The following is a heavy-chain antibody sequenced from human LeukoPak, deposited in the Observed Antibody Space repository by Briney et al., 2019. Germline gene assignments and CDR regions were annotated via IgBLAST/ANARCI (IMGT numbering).Heavy chain of an antibody. CDR1: GFTFSSCG. D-gene: IGHD3-16*02. V-gene: IGHV3-23*01. CDR3: AKVSDYAWGSYRYPFDN. Sequence: PGGSLRLSCAASGFTFSSCGMSWVRQAPGKGLEWVSGISGTGSTYYADSVKGRFTISRDNSKNTLFLQMNSLRAEDTAVYYCAKVSDYAWGSYRYPFDNWGQGTLVIVSS. J-gene: IGHJ5*02. CDR2: ISGTGST.